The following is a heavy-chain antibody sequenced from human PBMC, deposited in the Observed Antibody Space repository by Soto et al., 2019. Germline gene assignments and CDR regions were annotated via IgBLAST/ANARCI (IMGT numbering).Heavy chain of an antibody. V-gene: IGHV1-46*01. CDR1: GYTFTSYY. D-gene: IGHD3-3*01. Sequence: GASVKVSCKASGYTFTSYYMHWVRQAPGQGLEWMGIINPSGGSTSYAQKFQGRVTMTRDTSTSTVYMELSSLRSEDTAVYYCATRVGYYDFWSGYYGPVLYWGQGTLVTVSS. CDR2: INPSGGST. J-gene: IGHJ4*02. CDR3: ATRVGYYDFWSGYYGPVLY.